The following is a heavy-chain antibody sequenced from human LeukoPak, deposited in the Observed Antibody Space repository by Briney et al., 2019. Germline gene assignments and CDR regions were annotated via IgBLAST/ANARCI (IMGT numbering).Heavy chain of an antibody. V-gene: IGHV3-7*01. CDR1: GFIFTSHW. Sequence: GGSLRLSCAASGFIFTSHWMSWVRQAPGKGLEWLANINQDGNEKYFADSVKGRFTIFRDNAQKSLYLQMNSLGADDTAVYFCARISWARGYWYSDLWGRGTLVSVSS. CDR2: INQDGNEK. D-gene: IGHD1-26*01. J-gene: IGHJ2*01. CDR3: ARISWARGYWYSDL.